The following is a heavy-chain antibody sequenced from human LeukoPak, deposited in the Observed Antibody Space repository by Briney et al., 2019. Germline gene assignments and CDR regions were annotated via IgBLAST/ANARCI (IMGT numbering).Heavy chain of an antibody. J-gene: IGHJ4*02. CDR1: GGSISGYY. D-gene: IGHD2-2*01. Sequence: SETLSLTCTVSGGSISGYYWSWIRQPPGKGLEWIGYIYYSGSTNYNPSLKSRVTISVDTSKNHFSLKLSSVTAADTAVYYCAREVLDCSSTSCSPGLDYWGQGTLVTVSS. V-gene: IGHV4-59*01. CDR3: AREVLDCSSTSCSPGLDY. CDR2: IYYSGST.